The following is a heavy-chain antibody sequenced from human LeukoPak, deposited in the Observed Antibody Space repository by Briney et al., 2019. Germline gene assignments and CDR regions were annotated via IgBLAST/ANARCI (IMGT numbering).Heavy chain of an antibody. CDR3: ARALTERGQNWFDP. Sequence: GESLQISCKGSGCSFTSYWIGWVRQLPGKGLEWMGIIYPGDSDTRYSPSFQGQVTISADKSISTAYLQWSSLKASDTAMYYCARALTERGQNWFDPWGQGTLVTVSS. CDR1: GCSFTSYW. D-gene: IGHD3-10*01. CDR2: IYPGDSDT. J-gene: IGHJ5*02. V-gene: IGHV5-51*01.